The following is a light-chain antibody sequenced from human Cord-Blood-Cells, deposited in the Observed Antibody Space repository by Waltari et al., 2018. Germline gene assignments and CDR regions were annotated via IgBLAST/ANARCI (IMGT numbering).Light chain of an antibody. V-gene: IGLV6-57*03. CDR1: SGSIASNH. Sequence: NFMLTQLHSVSESPGKTVTLSCTRSSGSIASNHVPWYQQRPGRAPPTVIYEDNPRPSGVPDRFSGSIDSSSNSASLTISGLKAEDDADYYCQSYDSSNQVFGGGTKLTV. CDR2: EDN. CDR3: QSYDSSNQV. J-gene: IGLJ3*02.